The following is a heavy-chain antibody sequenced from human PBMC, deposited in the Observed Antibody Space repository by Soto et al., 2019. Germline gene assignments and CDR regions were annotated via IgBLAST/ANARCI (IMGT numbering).Heavy chain of an antibody. J-gene: IGHJ1*01. V-gene: IGHV4-59*01. CDR1: GGSISSYS. CDR2: IDYSGSS. CDR3: ARGNSGWSEYFQH. D-gene: IGHD6-25*01. Sequence: QVQLQESGPGLVKPSETLSLTCTVSGGSISSYSWNWIRQPPGKGLEWIGYIDYSGSSNYNPSLRTRVTISVDTSKNQFSLKLSSVTAADTAVYYCARGNSGWSEYFQHWGQGTLVTVSS.